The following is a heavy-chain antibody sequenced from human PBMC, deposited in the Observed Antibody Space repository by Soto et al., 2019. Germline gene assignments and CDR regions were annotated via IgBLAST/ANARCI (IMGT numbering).Heavy chain of an antibody. D-gene: IGHD3-3*01. V-gene: IGHV4-34*01. J-gene: IGHJ5*02. CDR2: INHSGST. Sequence: SETLSLTCAVYGGSFSGYYWSWIRQPPGKGLEWIGEINHSGSTNYNPSLKSRVTISVDTSKNQFSLKLSSVTAADTAVYYCARGVIRPTTYDFWSGYYNRWFDPWGQGTLVTVS. CDR1: GGSFSGYY. CDR3: ARGVIRPTTYDFWSGYYNRWFDP.